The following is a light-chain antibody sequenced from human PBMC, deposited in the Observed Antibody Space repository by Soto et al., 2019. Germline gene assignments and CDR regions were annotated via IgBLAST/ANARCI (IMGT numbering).Light chain of an antibody. CDR1: SSDVGGYNY. J-gene: IGLJ1*01. CDR3: SSYAGSNNYV. CDR2: EVS. V-gene: IGLV2-8*01. Sequence: QSVLTQPPSASGSPGQSVTISCTGTSSDVGGYNYVSWYQQHPGKAPKLMIYEVSLRPSGVADRFSGTKCGNTASLTVSGLQAEDEADYYCSSYAGSNNYVFGTGTKVTVL.